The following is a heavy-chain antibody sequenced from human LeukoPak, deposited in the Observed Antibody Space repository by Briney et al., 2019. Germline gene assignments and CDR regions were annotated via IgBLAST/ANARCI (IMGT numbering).Heavy chain of an antibody. CDR1: GFTFSYYA. J-gene: IGHJ4*02. D-gene: IGHD6-13*01. CDR2: IWYDGSNK. V-gene: IGHV3-33*01. CDR3: ARGGISSWYPFDY. Sequence: PGRSLRLSCSASGFTFSYYAIHWVRQAPGKGLEWVAVIWYDGSNKYYADSVKGRFTISRDNSKNTLYLQMNSLRAEDTAVYYCARGGISSWYPFDYWGQGTLVTVSS.